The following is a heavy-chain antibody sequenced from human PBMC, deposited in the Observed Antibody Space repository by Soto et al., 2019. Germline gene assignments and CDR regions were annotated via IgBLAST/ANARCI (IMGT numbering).Heavy chain of an antibody. J-gene: IGHJ6*02. CDR2: IWYDGSNK. Sequence: QVQLVESGGGVVQPGRSLRLSCAASGFTFSSYGMHWVRQAPGKGLEWVAVIWYDGSNKYYADSVKGRFTISRDNSKNTLYLQMNSLRAEDTAVYYCAREKSWGGVQDYYYGMDVWGQGTTVTVSS. D-gene: IGHD6-13*01. CDR3: AREKSWGGVQDYYYGMDV. CDR1: GFTFSSYG. V-gene: IGHV3-33*01.